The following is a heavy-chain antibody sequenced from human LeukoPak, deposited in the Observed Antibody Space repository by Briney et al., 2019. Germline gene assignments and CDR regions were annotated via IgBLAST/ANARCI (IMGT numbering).Heavy chain of an antibody. CDR2: ISGSGGST. J-gene: IGHJ4*02. D-gene: IGHD6-19*01. Sequence: GGSLRLSCAASGFTFSSYAMSWVRQAPGKGLEWVSAISGSGGSTYYADSVKGRLTISRDNSKNTLYLQMNSLRAEDTAVYYCAKAPGYSSGWYSRYWGQGTLVTVSS. V-gene: IGHV3-23*01. CDR1: GFTFSSYA. CDR3: AKAPGYSSGWYSRY.